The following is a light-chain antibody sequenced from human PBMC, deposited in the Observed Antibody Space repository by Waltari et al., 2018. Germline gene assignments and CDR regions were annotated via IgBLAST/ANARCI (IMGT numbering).Light chain of an antibody. V-gene: IGLV1-40*01. Sequence: QSVLTQPPSVSGPPGQRISISCTGNSSNIGAGYDVHWYQQLPGAAPNLLIYGTTNRPSGVPDRFSGSKSGSSASLAITGLRPEDEADYYCQSSDSSLRAVFGGGTKVTVL. CDR2: GTT. CDR3: QSSDSSLRAV. J-gene: IGLJ2*01. CDR1: SSNIGAGYD.